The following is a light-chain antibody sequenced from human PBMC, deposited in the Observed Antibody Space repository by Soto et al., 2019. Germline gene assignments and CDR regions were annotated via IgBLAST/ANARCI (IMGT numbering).Light chain of an antibody. CDR3: TSYTSSSTNYV. CDR2: EVS. Sequence: QSALTQPASVSGSPGQSITISCTGTSSDIGGYNYVSWYQQHPGNAPKLMIYEVSNRPSGVSNRFSGSKSGNTASLTISGLQAEDEADYYCTSYTSSSTNYVFGTGTKLTVL. V-gene: IGLV2-14*01. J-gene: IGLJ1*01. CDR1: SSDIGGYNY.